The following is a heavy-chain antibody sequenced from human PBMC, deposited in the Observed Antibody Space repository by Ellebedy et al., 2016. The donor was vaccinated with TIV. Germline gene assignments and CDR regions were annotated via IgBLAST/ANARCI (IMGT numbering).Heavy chain of an antibody. D-gene: IGHD4-17*01. CDR3: ASVPSAGADF. V-gene: IGHV1-46*01. Sequence: ASVKVSCKTSGYTFTKYYFHWIRQAPGRGLEWMGVLDARVGSTTYAQSLQGRVTMTRDTSTRTVYMELRGLRFEDTAVYYCASVPSAGADFWGQGTLVTVSS. CDR2: LDARVGST. J-gene: IGHJ4*02. CDR1: GYTFTKYY.